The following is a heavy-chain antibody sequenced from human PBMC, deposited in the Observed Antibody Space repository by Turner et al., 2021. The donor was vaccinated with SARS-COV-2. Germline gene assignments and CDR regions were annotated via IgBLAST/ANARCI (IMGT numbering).Heavy chain of an antibody. V-gene: IGHV4-4*02. D-gene: IGHD2-8*01. CDR3: ARRTLVYFNYGMDV. J-gene: IGHJ6*02. CDR1: GGSISSSNW. Sequence: QVQLQESGPGLVKPSGTLSLSCAVSGGSISSSNWWCCVRQPPGKGLGWIGEIYHSGNTNYNPSVKSRVTISGDKSKNQFSLKMSCVSAADTAVYYCARRTLVYFNYGMDVWGQGTTVTVSS. CDR2: IYHSGNT.